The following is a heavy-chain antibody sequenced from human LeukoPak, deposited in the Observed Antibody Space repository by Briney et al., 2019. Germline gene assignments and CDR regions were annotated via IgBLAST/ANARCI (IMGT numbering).Heavy chain of an antibody. CDR1: GFTFGTYT. CDR2: ISISSTYR. CDR3: ARDQPDTAFDY. D-gene: IGHD5-18*01. J-gene: IGHJ4*02. Sequence: GGSLRLSCAASGFTFGTYTMNWVRQAPGRGLEWVSSISISSTYRYYGDSVKGRFTMSRDNAKNSLFLQMNSLRAEDTAVYYCARDQPDTAFDYWGQGTLVTVSS. V-gene: IGHV3-21*01.